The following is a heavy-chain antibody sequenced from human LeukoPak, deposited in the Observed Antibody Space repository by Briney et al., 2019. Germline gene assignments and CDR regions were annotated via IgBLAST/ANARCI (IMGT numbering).Heavy chain of an antibody. V-gene: IGHV1-2*04. Sequence: ASVKVSCKASGYTSTGYYMHWVRQAPGQGLEWMGWINPNSGGTNYAQKFQGWVTMTRDTSISTAYMELSRLRSDDTAVYYCARGGDILTGVPWFDPWGQGTLVTVSS. D-gene: IGHD3-9*01. CDR2: INPNSGGT. CDR1: GYTSTGYY. J-gene: IGHJ5*02. CDR3: ARGGDILTGVPWFDP.